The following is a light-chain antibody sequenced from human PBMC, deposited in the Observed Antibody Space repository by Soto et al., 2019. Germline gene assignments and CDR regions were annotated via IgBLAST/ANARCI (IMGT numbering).Light chain of an antibody. CDR2: DAS. Sequence: DILLAQSPATLSLSPGERATLSCRASQTISNYLACYQQKPGQAPRLLIYDASNRAAGIPARFSGRGSGADFTVTISSLEPEDFAVYCCQQRRNWPQTFGQGTRVELK. CDR1: QTISNY. J-gene: IGKJ1*01. CDR3: QQRRNWPQT. V-gene: IGKV3-11*01.